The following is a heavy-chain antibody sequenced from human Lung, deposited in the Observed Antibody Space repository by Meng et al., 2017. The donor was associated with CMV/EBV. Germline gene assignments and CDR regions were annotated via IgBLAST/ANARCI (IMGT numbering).Heavy chain of an antibody. Sequence: ASXXVSCKGSGYSFTGGYYMHWVRQAPGQGLEWMGWINTKRGGPNYGEKFQGRVTMTRDTSISTVYMEVSRLRPDDTAVYYCARGPTVTRFDYWRQGTLVTVSS. CDR3: ARGPTVTRFDY. D-gene: IGHD4-11*01. CDR2: INTKRGGP. CDR1: GYSFTGGYY. V-gene: IGHV1-2*02. J-gene: IGHJ4*02.